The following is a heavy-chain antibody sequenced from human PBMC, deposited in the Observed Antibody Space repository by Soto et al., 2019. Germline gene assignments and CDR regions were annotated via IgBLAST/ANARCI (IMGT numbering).Heavy chain of an antibody. D-gene: IGHD2-8*02. V-gene: IGHV3-23*01. CDR1: GFICSSYD. CDR3: AKATATGGGAFDI. CDR2: ILVAGST. Sequence: GGSLRLSCAASGFICSSYDMSWVRQAPGKGLEWVSTILVAGSTHYEDSVKGRFTISRDRSKNTVYLQMSSLTAGDTAMYYCAKATATGGGAFDICGQGTMVTVSS. J-gene: IGHJ3*02.